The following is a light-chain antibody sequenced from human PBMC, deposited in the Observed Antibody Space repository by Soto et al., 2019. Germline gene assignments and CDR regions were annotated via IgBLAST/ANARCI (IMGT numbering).Light chain of an antibody. V-gene: IGKV2-28*01. Sequence: DIVMTQSPLSLPVTPGEPASISCRSSQSLLHSNGYNYLDWYLQKPGQSPQLLIYLGSNRASGVPDRFSGGGSCTDFTLKISRVEAADVGVYYCIQALQPPRTFGQGATVDIK. J-gene: IGKJ1*01. CDR2: LGS. CDR3: IQALQPPRT. CDR1: QSLLHSNGYNY.